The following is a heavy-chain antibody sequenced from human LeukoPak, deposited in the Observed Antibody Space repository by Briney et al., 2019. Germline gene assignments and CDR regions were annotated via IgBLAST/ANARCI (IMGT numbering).Heavy chain of an antibody. V-gene: IGHV4-39*01. Sequence: PSETLSLTCTVSGGSISSSFYWGWIRQPPGKGLEWIGSIYHSGSTSYNPSLKSRVTISVDTSKNQFSLKLSSVTAAATAVYYCARHSGPYSSSWFDYWGQGTLVTVSS. J-gene: IGHJ4*02. CDR1: GGSISSSFY. D-gene: IGHD6-13*01. CDR3: ARHSGPYSSSWFDY. CDR2: IYHSGST.